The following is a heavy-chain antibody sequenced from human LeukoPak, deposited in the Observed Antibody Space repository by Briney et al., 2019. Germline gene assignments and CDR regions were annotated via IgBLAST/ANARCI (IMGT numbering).Heavy chain of an antibody. Sequence: PGGSLRLSCAASGFPFDRYWMSWVRLAPGKGLEWVANIKHDGSEKTFVDSVKGRFTISRDNAENSLYLQMNSLRAEDTAVCYCARQPIYEAYFDFWGQGTLVTVSS. CDR1: GFPFDRYW. V-gene: IGHV3-7*01. J-gene: IGHJ4*02. D-gene: IGHD3-16*01. CDR2: IKHDGSEK. CDR3: ARQPIYEAYFDF.